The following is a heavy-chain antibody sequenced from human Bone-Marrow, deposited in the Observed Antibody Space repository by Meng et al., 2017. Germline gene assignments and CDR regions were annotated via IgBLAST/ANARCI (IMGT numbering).Heavy chain of an antibody. Sequence: ASVKVSCKASGYTLTAYYIHWVRQAPGQGLEWMGRINPNNDDTHYAQKFQGRVIMTRDTSINTAYMELTSLRSDDTAVYYCARDEDISAAGKLFGDYWGHGTRVTGAS. V-gene: IGHV1-2*06. CDR1: GYTLTAYY. CDR2: INPNNDDT. D-gene: IGHD6-13*01. J-gene: IGHJ4*01. CDR3: ARDEDISAAGKLFGDY.